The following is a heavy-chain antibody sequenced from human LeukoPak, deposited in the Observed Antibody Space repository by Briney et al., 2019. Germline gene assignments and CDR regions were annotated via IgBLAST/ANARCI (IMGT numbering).Heavy chain of an antibody. CDR2: IYPGDSDT. J-gene: IGHJ6*03. Sequence: GESLKISCKASGYSFTRYWIAWVRQMPGKGLECMGIIYPGDSDTRYSPSFQGQVTISVDKSTNTAYLQWSSPKASDTAMYYCARRYSTSFPPSTYYYMDVWGKGTTVTVSS. D-gene: IGHD6-6*01. V-gene: IGHV5-51*01. CDR3: ARRYSTSFPPSTYYYMDV. CDR1: GYSFTRYW.